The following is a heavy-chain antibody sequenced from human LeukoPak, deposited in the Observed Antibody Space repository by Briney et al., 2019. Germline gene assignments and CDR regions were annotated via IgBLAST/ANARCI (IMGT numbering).Heavy chain of an antibody. J-gene: IGHJ1*01. V-gene: IGHV3-74*01. D-gene: IGHD1-26*01. CDR2: TNTDGSST. CDR1: GFTFSNYW. Sequence: GGSLRLSCAASGFTFSNYWMHWVRQAPGKGLVWVSRTNTDGSSTSYADSVKGRFTISRDRAKSTLYLQMNSLTDEDTAVYYCARVGIVGATGYFQDWGQGTLVTVSS. CDR3: ARVGIVGATGYFQD.